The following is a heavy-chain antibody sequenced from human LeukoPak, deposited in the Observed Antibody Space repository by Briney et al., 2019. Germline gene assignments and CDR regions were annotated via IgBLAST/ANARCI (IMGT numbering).Heavy chain of an antibody. J-gene: IGHJ5*02. V-gene: IGHV3-23*01. CDR3: AKHCSGYCNTASEKRFDP. CDR1: GFTFSSYS. Sequence: GGSLRLSCAASGFTFSSYSMNWGRQAPGKGLEWVSGIGSNSVPTVYADSVKGRFTISRDNSKSMLYLQMDSLRVEDTAVYYCAKHCSGYCNTASEKRFDPWGQGTLVTVSS. CDR2: IGSNSVPT. D-gene: IGHD2-2*03.